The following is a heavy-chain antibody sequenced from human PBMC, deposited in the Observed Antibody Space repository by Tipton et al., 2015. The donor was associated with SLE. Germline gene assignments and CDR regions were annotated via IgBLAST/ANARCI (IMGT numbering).Heavy chain of an antibody. CDR2: VYYTGNT. CDR1: GGSISNYY. Sequence: TLSLTCTVSGGSISNYYWSWIRQSPGKGLEWIGTVYYTGNTFYNPSLKSRVTISIDTSKYQFSLRLTSVTAADTAVYYCAKGRQKNYADHAYWGQGTLVTVSS. V-gene: IGHV4-59*04. J-gene: IGHJ4*02. CDR3: AKGRQKNYADHAY. D-gene: IGHD1-7*01.